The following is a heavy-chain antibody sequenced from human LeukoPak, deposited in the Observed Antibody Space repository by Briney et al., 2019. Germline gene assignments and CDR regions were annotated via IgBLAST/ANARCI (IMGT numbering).Heavy chain of an antibody. CDR3: ARGGSSWYYYYMDV. CDR2: INWNGGST. J-gene: IGHJ6*03. CDR1: GFTFDDYG. D-gene: IGHD6-13*01. V-gene: IGHV3-20*01. Sequence: TGGSLRLSCAVSGFTFDDYGMSWVRQAPGKGLEWVSGINWNGGSTGYADSVKGRLTISRDNAKNSLYLQMNSLRAEDTALYHCARGGSSWYYYYMDVWGKGTTVTVSS.